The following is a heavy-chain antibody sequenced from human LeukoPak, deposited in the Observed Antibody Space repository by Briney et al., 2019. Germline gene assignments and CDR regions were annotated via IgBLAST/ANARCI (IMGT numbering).Heavy chain of an antibody. V-gene: IGHV3-15*01. Sequence: PGGSLRLSCAASGFTFSNAWMSWVRQAPGRGLGWVGRFKCKTDGGTTDYAAPVKGRFTISRDDSKNTLYLQMNSLRTEDTAVYYCTTDFMVRGPIAREYNWFDPWGQGTLVTVSS. CDR3: TTDFMVRGPIAREYNWFDP. J-gene: IGHJ5*02. D-gene: IGHD3-10*01. CDR1: GFTFSNAW. CDR2: FKCKTDGGTT.